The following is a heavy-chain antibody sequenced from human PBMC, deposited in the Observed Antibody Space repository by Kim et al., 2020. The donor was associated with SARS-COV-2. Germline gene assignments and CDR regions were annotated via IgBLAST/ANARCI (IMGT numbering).Heavy chain of an antibody. CDR3: ARKDYDILTGYYNFDY. D-gene: IGHD3-9*01. Sequence: GGSLRLSCAASGFTFSSYAMHWVRQAPGKGLEWVAVISYDGSNKYYADSVKGRFTISRDNSKNTLYLQMNSLRAEDTAVYYCARKDYDILTGYYNFDYWGQGTLVTVSS. CDR1: GFTFSSYA. V-gene: IGHV3-30-3*01. CDR2: ISYDGSNK. J-gene: IGHJ4*02.